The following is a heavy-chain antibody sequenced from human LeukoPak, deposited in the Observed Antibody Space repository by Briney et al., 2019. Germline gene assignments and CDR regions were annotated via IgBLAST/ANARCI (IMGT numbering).Heavy chain of an antibody. Sequence: GRSLRLSCAASGFTFDDYAMHWARQAPGKGLEWVSGISWNSGSIGYADSVKGRFTISRDNAKNSLYLQMNSLRAEDTALYYCAKDRYSSGWYLFDYWGQGTLVTVSS. CDR3: AKDRYSSGWYLFDY. V-gene: IGHV3-9*01. CDR1: GFTFDDYA. CDR2: ISWNSGSI. J-gene: IGHJ4*02. D-gene: IGHD6-19*01.